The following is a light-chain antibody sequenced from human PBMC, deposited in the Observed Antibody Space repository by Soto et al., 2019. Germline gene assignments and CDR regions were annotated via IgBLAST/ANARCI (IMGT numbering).Light chain of an antibody. CDR3: CSYAGSYTLPHVV. CDR2: DVS. Sequence: QSVLTQPRSVSGSPGQSVTISCTGTSSDVGGYNYVSWYQQHPGKAPKLMIYDVSKRPSGVPDRFSGSKSGNTASLTISGLQAEDEADYYCCSYAGSYTLPHVVFGGGTKVTVL. V-gene: IGLV2-11*01. CDR1: SSDVGGYNY. J-gene: IGLJ2*01.